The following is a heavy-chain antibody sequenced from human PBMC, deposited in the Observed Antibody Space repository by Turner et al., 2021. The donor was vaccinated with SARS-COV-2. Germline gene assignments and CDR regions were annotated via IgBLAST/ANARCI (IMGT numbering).Heavy chain of an antibody. J-gene: IGHJ1*01. CDR3: ARGGGDPPRYFQH. CDR2: IYYSGST. V-gene: IGHV4-39*01. Sequence: QLQLQESGPGLVKTSETMSLTCTVSGGSISSSRCYWGWIRQPPGKGLEWIGSIYYSGSTYYNPSLKSRVTIPVDTSKNQFSLKLSSVTAADTAVYYCARGGGDPPRYFQHWGQGTLVTVSS. D-gene: IGHD2-21*02. CDR1: GGSISSSRCY.